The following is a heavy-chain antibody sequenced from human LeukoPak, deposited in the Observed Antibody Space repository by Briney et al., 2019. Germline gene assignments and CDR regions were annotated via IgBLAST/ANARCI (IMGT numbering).Heavy chain of an antibody. CDR2: INHSGGT. J-gene: IGHJ6*04. V-gene: IGHV4-34*01. CDR1: GGSFSGYY. CDR3: ARGQRGYCSSTSCYYYGMDV. D-gene: IGHD2-2*01. Sequence: SETLSLTCAVYGGSFSGYYWSWIRQPPGKGLEWIGEINHSGGTNYNPSLKSRATISVDTSKNQFSLKLSSVTAADTAVYYCARGQRGYCSSTSCYYYGMDVWGKGTTVTVSS.